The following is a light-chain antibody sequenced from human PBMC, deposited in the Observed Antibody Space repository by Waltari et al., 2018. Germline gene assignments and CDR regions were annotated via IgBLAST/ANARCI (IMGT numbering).Light chain of an antibody. CDR3: GSYADSSTFL. CDR1: SGDVGPYDY. V-gene: IGLV2-8*01. Sequence: QSALTQPPSASGSPGQSVTISCTGTSGDVGPYDYVSWYQQYPGKPPRVLIYEVTKRPSGVPGRFSGSKSGNTASLTVSGLQAEDEASYYCGSYADSSTFLFGGGTKLTVL. J-gene: IGLJ2*01. CDR2: EVT.